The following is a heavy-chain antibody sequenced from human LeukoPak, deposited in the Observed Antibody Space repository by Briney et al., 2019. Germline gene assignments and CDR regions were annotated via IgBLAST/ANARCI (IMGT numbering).Heavy chain of an antibody. D-gene: IGHD6-13*01. J-gene: IGHJ5*02. CDR1: GYTLTGYY. CDR3: ARDGIAAAGTTGGVEFDP. CDR2: INPNSGGT. V-gene: IGHV1-2*02. Sequence: ASVKVSCKASGYTLTGYYMHWVRQAPGQGLEWMGWINPNSGGTNYAQKFQGRVTMTRDTSISTAYMELSRLRSDDTAVYYCARDGIAAAGTTGGVEFDPWGQGTLVTVSS.